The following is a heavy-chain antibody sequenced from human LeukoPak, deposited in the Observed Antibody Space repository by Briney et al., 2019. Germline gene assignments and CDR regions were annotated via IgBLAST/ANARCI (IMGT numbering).Heavy chain of an antibody. CDR1: GYTFTNYA. CDR2: IHPSTGNP. CDR3: ARAYQRLGELSLPDY. V-gene: IGHV7-4-1*02. J-gene: IGHJ4*02. Sequence: GASVKVSCKASGYTFTNYAMNWVRQAPGQGLEWMGWIHPSTGNPTYAQGFTGRFVFSLDTSVSTTYLQISSLKAEDTAVYYCARAYQRLGELSLPDYWGRGTLVTVSS. D-gene: IGHD3-16*02.